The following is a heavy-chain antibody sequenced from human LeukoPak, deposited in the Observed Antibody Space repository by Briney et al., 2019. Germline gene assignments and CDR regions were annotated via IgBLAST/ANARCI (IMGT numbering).Heavy chain of an antibody. CDR1: GYTFTGYY. V-gene: IGHV1-69*06. D-gene: IGHD5-18*01. CDR2: IIPIFGTA. Sequence: GASVKVSCKASGYTFTGYYMHWVRQAPGQGLEWMGGIIPIFGTANYAQKFQGRVTITADKSTSTAYMELSSLRSEDTAVYYCAGSVLAGIQPRYYFDYWGQGTLVTVSS. J-gene: IGHJ4*02. CDR3: AGSVLAGIQPRYYFDY.